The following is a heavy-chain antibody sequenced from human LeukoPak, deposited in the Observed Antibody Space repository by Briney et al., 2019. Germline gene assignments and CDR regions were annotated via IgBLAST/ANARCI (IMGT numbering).Heavy chain of an antibody. CDR1: GGSINTPNYY. CDR2: IYTSGIT. D-gene: IGHD3-10*01. V-gene: IGHV4-61*02. CDR3: ARDDYYGSGLDY. Sequence: PSETLSLTCTVSGGSINTPNYYWSWIRQPAGKGLEWIGRIYTSGITNYNPSLRSRVSISLDTSKNQFSLKLSSVTAADTAVYFCARDDYYGSGLDYWGQGTLVTVSS. J-gene: IGHJ4*02.